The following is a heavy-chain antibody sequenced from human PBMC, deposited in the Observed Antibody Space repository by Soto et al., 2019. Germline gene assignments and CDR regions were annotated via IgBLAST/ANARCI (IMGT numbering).Heavy chain of an antibody. V-gene: IGHV3-23*01. CDR1: GFRFRDSA. D-gene: IGHD3-9*01. Sequence: PGGSLRLSCVGSGFRFRDSAMGWVRQAPGKGLEWVSSLCGSGGSTQYADSVKGRFSISRDNLKNTLYLQMNNLRVEDTAVYFCVRDDNNDDNALDVWGQGTMVTVSS. CDR3: VRDDNNDDNALDV. CDR2: LCGSGGST. J-gene: IGHJ3*01.